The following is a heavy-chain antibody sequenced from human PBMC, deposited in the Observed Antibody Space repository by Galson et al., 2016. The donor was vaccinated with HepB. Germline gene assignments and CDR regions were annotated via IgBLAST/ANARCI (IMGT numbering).Heavy chain of an antibody. Sequence: LRLSCAASGFIFEDHGMSWVRLVPGKGLEWVSGINWIGGSAIYADTVKGRFTISRDSAKNSLCLQMNSLRAEDTALYYCTRNQGSGGGSCYDNWGQGTLVTVSS. CDR3: TRNQGSGGGSCYDN. CDR2: INWIGGSA. V-gene: IGHV3-20*04. D-gene: IGHD2-15*01. CDR1: GFIFEDHG. J-gene: IGHJ4*02.